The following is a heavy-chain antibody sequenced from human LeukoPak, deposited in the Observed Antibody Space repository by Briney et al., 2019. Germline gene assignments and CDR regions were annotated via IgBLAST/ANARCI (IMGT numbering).Heavy chain of an antibody. CDR1: GFTFSSYS. J-gene: IGHJ4*02. Sequence: GGSLRLSCAASGFTFSSYSMNWVRQALGKGLEWVSSISSSGSTIYYADSVKGRFTISRDNAKNSLYLQMNSLRAEDTAVYYCARDSSSWYGAFDYWGQGTLVTVSS. D-gene: IGHD6-13*01. V-gene: IGHV3-48*04. CDR2: ISSSGSTI. CDR3: ARDSSSWYGAFDY.